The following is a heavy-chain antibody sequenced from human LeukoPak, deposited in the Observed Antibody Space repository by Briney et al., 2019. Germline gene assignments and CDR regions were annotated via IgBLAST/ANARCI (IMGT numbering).Heavy chain of an antibody. V-gene: IGHV4-34*01. J-gene: IGHJ5*02. CDR3: ATRPDIAATGPGWFDP. Sequence: SETLSLTCAVYDGSFSGYYWSWIRQPPGKGLEWIGEINHSGSTNYNSSLKSRVTISVDTSKNQFSLKLNSVTAADTAVYYCATRPDIAATGPGWFDPWGQGTLVTVSS. D-gene: IGHD6-13*01. CDR1: DGSFSGYY. CDR2: INHSGST.